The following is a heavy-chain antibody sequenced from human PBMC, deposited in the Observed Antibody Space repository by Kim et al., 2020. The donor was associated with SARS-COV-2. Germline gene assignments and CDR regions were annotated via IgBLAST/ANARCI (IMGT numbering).Heavy chain of an antibody. CDR1: GFSFSDSA. D-gene: IGHD3-3*02. V-gene: IGHV3-73*01. CDR3: TRVPGTPLAFWDAYDI. Sequence: GGSLRLSCAASGFSFSDSAMHWVRQASGKGLEWVGRIRSKANSYATTYAASVKGRFTISRDESKKAAHLQMNRLKTEDTAVYYCTRVPGTPLAFWDAYDIWGQGKMVTVSS. J-gene: IGHJ3*02. CDR2: IRSKANSYAT.